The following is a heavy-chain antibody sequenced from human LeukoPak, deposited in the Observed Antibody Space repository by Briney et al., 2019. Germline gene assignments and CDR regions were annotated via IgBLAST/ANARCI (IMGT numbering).Heavy chain of an antibody. J-gene: IGHJ3*02. CDR3: ARERSIAARPAAFDI. Sequence: GRSLRLSCAASGFTFTSYYMHWVRQAPGQGLEWMGIINPSGGSTSYAQKFQGRVTMTRDTSTSTVYMELSSLRSEDTAVYYCARERSIAARPAAFDIRGQGTMVTVSS. V-gene: IGHV1-46*01. CDR1: GFTFTSYY. D-gene: IGHD6-6*01. CDR2: INPSGGST.